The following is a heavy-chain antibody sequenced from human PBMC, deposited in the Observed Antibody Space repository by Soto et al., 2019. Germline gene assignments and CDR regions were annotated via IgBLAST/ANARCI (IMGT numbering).Heavy chain of an antibody. D-gene: IGHD2-2*01. Sequence: GGSLRLSCAASGFTFSNAWMNWVRQAPGKGLEWVGRIKSKTDGGTTDYAAPVKGRFTISRDDSKNTRYLQMNSLKTEDTAVYYCTTDYPPSREYQLPRRGYYYYGMDVWGQGTTVTVSS. CDR3: TTDYPPSREYQLPRRGYYYYGMDV. CDR1: GFTFSNAW. CDR2: IKSKTDGGTT. V-gene: IGHV3-15*07. J-gene: IGHJ6*02.